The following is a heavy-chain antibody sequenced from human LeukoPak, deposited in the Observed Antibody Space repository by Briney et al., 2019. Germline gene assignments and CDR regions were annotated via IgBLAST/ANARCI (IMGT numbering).Heavy chain of an antibody. J-gene: IGHJ4*02. CDR2: INPNSGGT. Sequence: ASVKVSCKASGYTFSVYYMHWVRQAPGQGLEWMGWINPNSGGTNYAQKFQGRVTMTRDTSISTAYMELSRLRSDDTAVYYCATEYCSGGSCYWLFDYWGQGTLVTVSS. V-gene: IGHV1-2*02. CDR3: ATEYCSGGSCYWLFDY. CDR1: GYTFSVYY. D-gene: IGHD2-15*01.